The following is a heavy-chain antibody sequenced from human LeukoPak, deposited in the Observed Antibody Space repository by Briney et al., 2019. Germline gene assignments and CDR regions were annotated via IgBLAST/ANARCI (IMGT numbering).Heavy chain of an antibody. CDR3: ARLPSKWIQKSDY. CDR2: IYPSDSDT. Sequence: GESLKISCKASGYIFTTHWIGLGRQMPGKGLEWMVIIYPSDSDTRYRPSFQGQVTISADKSISTAYLQWSSLKASDTAIYYCARLPSKWIQKSDYWGQGTLVTVSS. CDR1: GYIFTTHW. J-gene: IGHJ4*02. V-gene: IGHV5-51*01. D-gene: IGHD5-18*01.